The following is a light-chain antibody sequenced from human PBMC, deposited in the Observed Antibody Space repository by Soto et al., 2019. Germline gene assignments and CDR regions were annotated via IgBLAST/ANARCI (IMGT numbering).Light chain of an antibody. CDR3: QPYGSSPWT. Sequence: EIVLTESPGTLSLSPGERATLSCRASQSVSSSYLAWYQQKPGQAPRLLIYGASSRATGIPDSFSGSGSGTDFTLTISRLEPEYFAVYYCQPYGSSPWTFGQGTNVEIK. CDR1: QSVSSSY. CDR2: GAS. J-gene: IGKJ1*01. V-gene: IGKV3-20*01.